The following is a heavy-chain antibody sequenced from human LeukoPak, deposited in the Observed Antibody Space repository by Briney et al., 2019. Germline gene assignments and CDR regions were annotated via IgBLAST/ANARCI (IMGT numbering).Heavy chain of an antibody. V-gene: IGHV3-7*01. CDR3: ARDPPGPFSSSWYPFDY. Sequence: PGGSLRLSCAASGFTFSSYWMSWVRQAPGKGLEWVANIKQDGSEKYYVDSVKGRLTISGDNAKNSLYLQMNSLRAEDTAVYYCARDPPGPFSSSWYPFDYWGQGTLVTVSS. CDR2: IKQDGSEK. D-gene: IGHD6-13*01. CDR1: GFTFSSYW. J-gene: IGHJ4*02.